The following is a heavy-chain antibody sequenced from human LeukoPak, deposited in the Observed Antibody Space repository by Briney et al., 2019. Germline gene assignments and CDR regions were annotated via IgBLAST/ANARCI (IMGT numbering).Heavy chain of an antibody. Sequence: SGTLSLTCAVYGGSFSAYYWSWIRQSPGKGLEWIAEINHRGDTNYNPSVKSRVSISVDTSKNQFSLKVTSLTAADTAVYYCARGPTISETGYFDYWGQGTLVTVSS. CDR1: GGSFSAYY. D-gene: IGHD1-1*01. J-gene: IGHJ4*03. CDR3: ARGPTISETGYFDY. V-gene: IGHV4-34*01. CDR2: INHRGDT.